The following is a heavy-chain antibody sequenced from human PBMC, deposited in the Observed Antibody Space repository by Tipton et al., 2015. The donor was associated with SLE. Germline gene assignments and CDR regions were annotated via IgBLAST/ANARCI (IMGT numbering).Heavy chain of an antibody. J-gene: IGHJ6*03. V-gene: IGHV1-18*04. Sequence: QSGAEVKKPGASVKVSCKASGYTFTSYGISWVRQAPGQGLEWMRWISAYNGNTNYAQKLQGRVTMTTDTSTSTAYMELRSLRSDDTAVYYCARGVLSSSWDYYYYYMDVWGKGTTVTVSS. CDR1: GYTFTSYG. D-gene: IGHD6-13*01. CDR3: ARGVLSSSWDYYYYYMDV. CDR2: ISAYNGNT.